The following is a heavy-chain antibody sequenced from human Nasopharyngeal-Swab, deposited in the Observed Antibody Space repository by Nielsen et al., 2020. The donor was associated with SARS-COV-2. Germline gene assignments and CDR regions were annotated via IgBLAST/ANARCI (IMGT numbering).Heavy chain of an antibody. J-gene: IGHJ2*01. V-gene: IGHV3-9*01. Sequence: GGSLRPSCAASGFTFSSYEMNWVRQAPGKGLEWVSGISWNSGSIGYADSVKGRFTISRDNAKNSLYLQMNSLRAEDTALYYCAKDMGSSGPEYFDLWGRGTLVTVSS. CDR3: AKDMGSSGPEYFDL. D-gene: IGHD6-19*01. CDR2: ISWNSGSI. CDR1: GFTFSSYE.